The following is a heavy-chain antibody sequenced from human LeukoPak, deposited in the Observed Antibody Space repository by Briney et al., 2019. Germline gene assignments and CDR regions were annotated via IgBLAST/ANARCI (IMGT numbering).Heavy chain of an antibody. CDR2: INHSGST. Sequence: SETLSLTCAVYGGSFSGYYWSWIRQPPGKGLGWIGEINHSGSTNYNPSLKSRVTISVDTSKNQFSLKLSSVTAADTAVYYCARETPDLPTWAGTLYYYYYYGMDVWGQGTTVTVSS. CDR1: GGSFSGYY. D-gene: IGHD6-19*01. J-gene: IGHJ6*02. CDR3: ARETPDLPTWAGTLYYYYYYGMDV. V-gene: IGHV4-34*01.